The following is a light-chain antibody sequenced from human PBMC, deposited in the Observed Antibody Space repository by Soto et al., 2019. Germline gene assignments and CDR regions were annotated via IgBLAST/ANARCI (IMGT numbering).Light chain of an antibody. CDR1: QSVSSK. CDR2: QAS. Sequence: EIVMTQSPATLSVSPVGGATLSCMASQSVSSKLAWYQQKRGQAPRLLIYQASRRATGIPDRFSGSGSGADFTLTISRLEPEDFAVYYCQCHDSSPTWTFGQGTKGGYQ. CDR3: QCHDSSPTWT. J-gene: IGKJ1*01. V-gene: IGKV3-20*01.